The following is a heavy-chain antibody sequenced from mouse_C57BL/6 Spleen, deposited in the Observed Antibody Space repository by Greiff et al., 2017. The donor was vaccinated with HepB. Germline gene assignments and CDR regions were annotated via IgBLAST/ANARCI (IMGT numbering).Heavy chain of an antibody. D-gene: IGHD1-1*01. CDR2: IDPENGDT. CDR1: GFNIKDDY. CDR3: TTFFITTVVDWFAY. V-gene: IGHV14-4*01. J-gene: IGHJ3*01. Sequence: EVQLQQSGAELVRPGASVKLSCTASGFNIKDDYMHWVKQRPEQGLEWIGWIDPENGDTEYASKFQGKATITADTSSSTAYLQLSSLTSEDTAVYYCTTFFITTVVDWFAYWGQGTLVTVSA.